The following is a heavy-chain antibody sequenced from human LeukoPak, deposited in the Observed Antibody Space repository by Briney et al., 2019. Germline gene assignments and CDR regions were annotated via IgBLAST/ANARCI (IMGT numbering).Heavy chain of an antibody. J-gene: IGHJ6*03. CDR1: GGSISSGDYY. D-gene: IGHD3-22*01. CDR3: AREGSSGYYLYYYYMDV. CDR2: IYYSGST. Sequence: PSQTLSLTCAVPGGSISSGDYYWSWIRQPPGKGLEWIGYIYYSGSTYYNPSLKSRVTISVDTSKNQFSLKLSSVTAADTAVYYCAREGSSGYYLYYYYMDVRGKGTTVTVSS. V-gene: IGHV4-30-4*08.